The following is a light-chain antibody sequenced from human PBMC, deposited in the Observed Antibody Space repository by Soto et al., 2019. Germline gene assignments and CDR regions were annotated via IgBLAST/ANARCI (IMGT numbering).Light chain of an antibody. Sequence: DIQMTQSPSSLSASVGDRVSITCRASQSISNYAIWYQHRPGTAPKVLIYAASNLQLGVPARFSGSGSGTDFTLTITGLQPEDSATYYCQQSYAAPLSFGAGTKVEIK. CDR2: AAS. J-gene: IGKJ4*01. CDR3: QQSYAAPLS. CDR1: QSISNY. V-gene: IGKV1-39*01.